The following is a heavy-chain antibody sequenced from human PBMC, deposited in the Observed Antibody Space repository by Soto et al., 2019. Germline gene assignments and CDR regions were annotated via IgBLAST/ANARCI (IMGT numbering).Heavy chain of an antibody. CDR2: TYYKSKWYN. D-gene: IGHD1-26*01. V-gene: IGHV6-1*01. J-gene: IGHJ6*02. CDR1: GDSVSSKSAA. Sequence: PSQTLSLTCAISGDSVSSKSAAWSWIRQSPSRGLEWLGRTYYKSKWYNDYVVSVKSRITIDADTSKNQFSLQLNSVTPEDTAVYYCARESLSSWYYYYGMDVWGQGTTVTVSS. CDR3: ARESLSSWYYYYGMDV.